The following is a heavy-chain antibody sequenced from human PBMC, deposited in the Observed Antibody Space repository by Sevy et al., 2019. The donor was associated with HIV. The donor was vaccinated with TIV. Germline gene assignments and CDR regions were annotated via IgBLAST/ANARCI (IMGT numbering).Heavy chain of an antibody. J-gene: IGHJ4*02. CDR3: ARLRSGWPYFDS. Sequence: GESPKISCKGSGYSFTNYWIAWVRQMPGKGLEWMGIIYPGDYDIRYSPSFQGQVTFSADKSITTAYLQWSSLKASDTAMYYCARLRSGWPYFDSWGQGTLVTVSS. CDR2: IYPGDYDI. V-gene: IGHV5-51*01. CDR1: GYSFTNYW. D-gene: IGHD3-22*01.